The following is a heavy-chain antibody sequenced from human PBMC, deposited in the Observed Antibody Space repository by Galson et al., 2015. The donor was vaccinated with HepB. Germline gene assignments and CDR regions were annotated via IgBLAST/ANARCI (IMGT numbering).Heavy chain of an antibody. J-gene: IGHJ4*02. CDR3: VKGGGYSAIRGRGGFDS. CDR1: GFTFNSYA. Sequence: LRLSCAASGFTFNSYAMHWVRQAPGKGLQWVAVITYDGTNKFYARSVKGRFTISRDNSGDTLFLHMNSLRPEDTALYYCVKGGGYSAIRGRGGFDSWGQGALVTVSS. V-gene: IGHV3-30*04. D-gene: IGHD5-12*01. CDR2: ITYDGTNK.